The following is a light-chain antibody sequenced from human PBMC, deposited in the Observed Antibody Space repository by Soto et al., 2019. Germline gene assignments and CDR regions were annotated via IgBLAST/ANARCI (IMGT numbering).Light chain of an antibody. V-gene: IGKV3-20*01. CDR2: GAS. CDR1: QSVGSNY. CDR3: QQYASSPRT. J-gene: IGKJ1*01. Sequence: EIVVTQSPGTLSLSPGERATLSCRASQSVGSNYLAWYQQKAGQAPRLLIYGASRRATGIPDRFNGSGSGTDFTLTIARLEPEDFAVYYCQQYASSPRTFGQGTKVEIK.